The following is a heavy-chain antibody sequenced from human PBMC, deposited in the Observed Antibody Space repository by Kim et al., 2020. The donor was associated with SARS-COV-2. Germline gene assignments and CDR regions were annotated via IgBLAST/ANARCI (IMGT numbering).Heavy chain of an antibody. J-gene: IGHJ4*02. Sequence: ASVKVSCKASGYTFTKYAMSWVRQAPGQGLEWMGWINTNTGSPTYAQGFTGRFVFSLDTSVSTAYLQISSLRTEDTAVYYCARCPTPYYSWPSDYWGLGT. V-gene: IGHV7-4-1*02. CDR1: GYTFTKYA. CDR2: INTNTGSP. CDR3: ARCPTPYYSWPSDY. D-gene: IGHD2-21*01.